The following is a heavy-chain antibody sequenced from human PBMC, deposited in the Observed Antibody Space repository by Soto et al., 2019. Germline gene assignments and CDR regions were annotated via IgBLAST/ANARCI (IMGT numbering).Heavy chain of an antibody. Sequence: QVQLVQSGAEVRKPGSSVRISCKSSGGSFSSYAISWVRQAPGQGLEWMGGVIPFFGTANNPQKDYAQRFQGRVTFTADESTTTVYMELRSLRSEDTAMYYCARALVRGATDYYYYGMDVWGQGTTVTVSS. CDR2: VIPFFGTA. J-gene: IGHJ6*02. D-gene: IGHD3-10*01. CDR3: ARALVRGATDYYYYGMDV. V-gene: IGHV1-69*01. CDR1: GGSFSSYA.